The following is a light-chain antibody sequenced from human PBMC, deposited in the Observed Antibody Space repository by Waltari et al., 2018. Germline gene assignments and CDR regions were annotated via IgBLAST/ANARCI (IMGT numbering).Light chain of an antibody. J-gene: IGKJ1*01. CDR1: QSVSTS. CDR3: KQYITYPWT. CDR2: KAS. Sequence: DIQMTQSPSTLPASLGSSACITCRASQSVSTSLAWYQQKPGKAPKVLIYKASSLESGVPLRFSGSGSGTEFTLTITSLQPDDVAIYSCKQYITYPWTFGQGTKVEVK. V-gene: IGKV1-5*03.